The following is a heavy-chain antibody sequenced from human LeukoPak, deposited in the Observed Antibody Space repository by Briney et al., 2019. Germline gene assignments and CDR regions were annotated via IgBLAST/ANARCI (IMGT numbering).Heavy chain of an antibody. J-gene: IGHJ6*02. Sequence: SDTLSLTCTVSGGPMSSDGHYWDWIPQAPGKGLGWIGGLLYSGNTWYNPSLVSRVTISVDTSEHQFSLRLTSVNAADTALYFCARRGSGNGGTYAGMDVWGPGTSVTVSS. D-gene: IGHD1-26*01. CDR3: ARRGSGNGGTYAGMDV. V-gene: IGHV4-39*01. CDR1: GGPMSSDGHY. CDR2: LLYSGNT.